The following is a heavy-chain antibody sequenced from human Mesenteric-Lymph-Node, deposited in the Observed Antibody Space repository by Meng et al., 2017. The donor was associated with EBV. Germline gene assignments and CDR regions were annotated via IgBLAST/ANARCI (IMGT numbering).Heavy chain of an antibody. CDR3: SRDSIYNGQDS. J-gene: IGHJ4*02. D-gene: IGHD5-24*01. CDR2: MNPNSGAT. Sequence: QGHLVQYGAEVKKPGASVKVSCKASGYTFTSYDINWVRQATGQGLEWMGWMNPNSGATGSTQKFQGRVTMTRNTSISTAYMELNSLTSEDTAVYYCSRDSIYNGQDSWGQGTLVTVSS. CDR1: GYTFTSYD. V-gene: IGHV1-8*01.